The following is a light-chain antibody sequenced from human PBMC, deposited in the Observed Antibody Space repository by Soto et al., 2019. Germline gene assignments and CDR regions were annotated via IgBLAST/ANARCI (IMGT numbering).Light chain of an antibody. CDR2: AAS. Sequence: DIQLTQSPSFLSASVGDRVTITCRPSQGISNYLVWYQQKPGKAPKLLIYAASSLQSGVPSRFSGSGSGTEFTLTISSLQPEDFATYYCQQLNSYPLTFGGGTKVEIK. CDR3: QQLNSYPLT. CDR1: QGISNY. V-gene: IGKV1-9*01. J-gene: IGKJ4*01.